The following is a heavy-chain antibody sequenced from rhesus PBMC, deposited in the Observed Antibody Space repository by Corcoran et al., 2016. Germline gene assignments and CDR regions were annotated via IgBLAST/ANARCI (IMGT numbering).Heavy chain of an antibody. V-gene: IGHV4-127*01. J-gene: IGHJ4*01. CDR3: ARDTVTTPGDY. CDR2: ISYRGSS. CDR1: GYSIRSGYG. Sequence: QVQLQESGPGLVKPSETLSPTCAVSGYSIRSGYGWSWIRQPPGKGLEWIGDISYRGSSYYTPAFKSRVTISIDTAKNQVSLKLSSVTAADTAVYYWARDTVTTPGDYWGQGVLVTVSS. D-gene: IGHD4-23*01.